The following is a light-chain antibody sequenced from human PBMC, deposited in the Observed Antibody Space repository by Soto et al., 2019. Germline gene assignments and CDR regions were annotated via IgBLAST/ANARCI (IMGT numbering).Light chain of an antibody. CDR2: DAS. CDR1: ESVRNY. Sequence: EIVLTQSPATLSLSPGESATLSCRASESVRNYLAWYQQRPGQAPRLLIYDASNRATDIPARFTGSGSGTVFTLSISSLEPEDFAVYFCQQRSNWPLTFGPGTNVEI. J-gene: IGKJ3*01. V-gene: IGKV3-11*01. CDR3: QQRSNWPLT.